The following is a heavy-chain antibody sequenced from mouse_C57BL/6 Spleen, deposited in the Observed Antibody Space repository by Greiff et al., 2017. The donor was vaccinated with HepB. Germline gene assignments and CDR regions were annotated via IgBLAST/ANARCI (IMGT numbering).Heavy chain of an antibody. CDR2: ISNLAYSI. J-gene: IGHJ1*03. Sequence: DVKLVESGGGLVQPGGSLKLSCAASGFTFSDYGMAWVRQAPRKGPEWVAFISNLAYSIYYADTVTGRFTISRENAKNTLYLEMSSLRSEDTAMYYCARTITTVVATRYFDVWGTGTTVTVSS. CDR3: ARTITTVVATRYFDV. D-gene: IGHD1-1*01. V-gene: IGHV5-15*01. CDR1: GFTFSDYG.